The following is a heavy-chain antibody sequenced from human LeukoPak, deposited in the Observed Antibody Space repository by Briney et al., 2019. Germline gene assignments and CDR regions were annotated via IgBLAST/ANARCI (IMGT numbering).Heavy chain of an antibody. J-gene: IGHJ6*03. Sequence: PGGSLRLSCAASGFTFNNYNMNGVRQAPGKGLEWVSSISTSSSYIHYADSVKGRFTISRDNAKNSLYLQMNRLRAEDTAVYYCARDSYSSSWSIYYYYYMDVWGKGTTVTVSS. CDR3: ARDSYSSSWSIYYYYYMDV. V-gene: IGHV3-21*01. D-gene: IGHD6-13*01. CDR1: GFTFNNYN. CDR2: ISTSSSYI.